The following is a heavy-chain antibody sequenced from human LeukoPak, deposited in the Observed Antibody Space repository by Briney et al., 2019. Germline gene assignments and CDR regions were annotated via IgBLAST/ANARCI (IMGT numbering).Heavy chain of an antibody. J-gene: IGHJ4*02. D-gene: IGHD6-6*01. V-gene: IGHV4-59*01. CDR2: IYYSGST. CDR1: GGSISSYY. Sequence: PSETLSLTCTVSGGSISSYYWSWIRQPPGKGLEWIGYIYYSGSTNYNPSLKSRVTISVDTSKNQFSLKLSSVTAADTAVYYCARATYSSSSGTFDWDYWGQGTLVTVSS. CDR3: ARATYSSSSGTFDWDY.